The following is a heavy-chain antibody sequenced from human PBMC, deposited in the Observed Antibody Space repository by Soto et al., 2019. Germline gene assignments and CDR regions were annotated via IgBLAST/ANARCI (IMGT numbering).Heavy chain of an antibody. Sequence: GGSLRLSCAASGFTFSSYSMNWVRQAPGKGLEWVSSISSSSSYIYYADSVKGRFTISRDNAKNSLYLQMNSLRAEDTAVYYCARDRDSPRYYYDSSGYYSAAAFDIWGQGTMVTVSS. CDR3: ARDRDSPRYYYDSSGYYSAAAFDI. CDR1: GFTFSSYS. D-gene: IGHD3-22*01. J-gene: IGHJ3*02. CDR2: ISSSSSYI. V-gene: IGHV3-21*01.